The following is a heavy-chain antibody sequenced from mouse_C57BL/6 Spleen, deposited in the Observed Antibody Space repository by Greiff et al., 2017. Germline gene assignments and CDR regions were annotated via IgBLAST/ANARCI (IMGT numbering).Heavy chain of an antibody. Sequence: VKLQQPGAELVMPGASVKLSCKASGYTFTSYWMHWVKQRPGQGLEWIGEIDPSDSYTNYNQKFKGKSTLTVDKSSSTAYMQLSSLTSEDSAVYYCARSGGNYHYYAMDYWGQGTSVTVSS. CDR2: IDPSDSYT. D-gene: IGHD2-1*01. CDR3: ARSGGNYHYYAMDY. J-gene: IGHJ4*01. CDR1: GYTFTSYW. V-gene: IGHV1-69*01.